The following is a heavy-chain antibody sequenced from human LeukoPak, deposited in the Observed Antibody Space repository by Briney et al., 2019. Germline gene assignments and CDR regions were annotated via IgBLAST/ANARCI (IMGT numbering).Heavy chain of an antibody. D-gene: IGHD4-11*01. CDR1: GFTFSTYT. CDR3: ARDDTVTSHFDY. Sequence: PGGSLRLSCAASGFTFSTYTMNWVRQAPGKGLEGVSYISSSSSNIFYADSVKGRFTISRDNAKNSLYLQMNSLRAEDTAVYYCARDDTVTSHFDYWGQGTLVTVSS. V-gene: IGHV3-48*01. J-gene: IGHJ4*02. CDR2: ISSSSSNI.